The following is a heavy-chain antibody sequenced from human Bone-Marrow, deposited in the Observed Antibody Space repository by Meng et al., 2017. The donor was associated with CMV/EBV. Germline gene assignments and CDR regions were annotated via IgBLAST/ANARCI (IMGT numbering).Heavy chain of an antibody. V-gene: IGHV3-74*01. CDR1: GFTFSSYG. CDR2: INSDGSST. CDR3: AKDQVVLSEYSSSSGY. D-gene: IGHD6-6*01. J-gene: IGHJ4*02. Sequence: GGSLRLSCAASGFTFSSYGMHWVRQAPGKGLVWVSRINSDGSSTNYADSVKGRFTISRDNAKNTLYLQMNSLRAEDTAVYYCAKDQVVLSEYSSSSGYWGQGTLVTVSS.